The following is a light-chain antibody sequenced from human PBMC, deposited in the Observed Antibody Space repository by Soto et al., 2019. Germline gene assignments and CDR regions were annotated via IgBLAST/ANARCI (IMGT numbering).Light chain of an antibody. CDR2: GAS. CDR3: QQYGSSPPT. J-gene: IGKJ1*01. V-gene: IGKV3-20*01. Sequence: EIVLTQSPGTLSLSPGERATLSCRASQSVSSSYLAWYQQKPGQAPRLLIYGASSRAPGIPDKFSGRGSGTDFPLTLSRLEHEHFAVYYCQQYGSSPPTFAQGTKVAIK. CDR1: QSVSSSY.